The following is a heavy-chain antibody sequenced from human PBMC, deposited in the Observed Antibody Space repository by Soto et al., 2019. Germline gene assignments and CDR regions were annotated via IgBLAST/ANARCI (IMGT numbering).Heavy chain of an antibody. V-gene: IGHV2-5*02. Sequence: QITLKESGPTLVKPTQTLTLTCTFSGFSLSTSGVGVGWIRQPPGKALEWLALIYWDDDKRYSPSLKSRLTITKDTSKNPVVLTMTNMDPVDTATYYCAHGQTQAQWLDSTYGMDVWGQGTTVTVSS. CDR2: IYWDDDK. CDR1: GFSLSTSGVG. CDR3: AHGQTQAQWLDSTYGMDV. J-gene: IGHJ6*02. D-gene: IGHD6-19*01.